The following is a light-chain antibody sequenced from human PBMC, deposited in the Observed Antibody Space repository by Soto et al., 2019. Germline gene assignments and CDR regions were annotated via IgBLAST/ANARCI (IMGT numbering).Light chain of an antibody. V-gene: IGLV1-44*01. J-gene: IGLJ3*02. CDR1: SSNIGSNT. Sequence: QSALTQPPSASGTPGQRVTISCSGSSSNIGSNTINWYQQLPGTAPKLLIYSDNQRPSGVPDRFSGSKSGTSASLALSGLQSEDEADYYCAAWDDSLNGWVFGGGTKLTVL. CDR2: SDN. CDR3: AAWDDSLNGWV.